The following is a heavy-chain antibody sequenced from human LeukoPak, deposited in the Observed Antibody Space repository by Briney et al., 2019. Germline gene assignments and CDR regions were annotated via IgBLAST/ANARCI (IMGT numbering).Heavy chain of an antibody. CDR3: ARDLIRVITMVRGVITPQLLDY. CDR2: ISRSSDAI. Sequence: GGSLRLSCAASGFNFSAYSMNWVRQAPGKGLEWVSYISRSSDAIYDVDSVKGRFTISRDNAKNSLYLQMNSLRAEDTAVYYCARDLIRVITMVRGVITPQLLDYWGQGTLVTVSS. D-gene: IGHD3-10*01. V-gene: IGHV3-48*04. J-gene: IGHJ4*02. CDR1: GFNFSAYS.